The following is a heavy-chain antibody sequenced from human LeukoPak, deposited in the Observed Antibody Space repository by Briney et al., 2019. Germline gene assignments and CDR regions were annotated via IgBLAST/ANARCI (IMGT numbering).Heavy chain of an antibody. CDR2: IIPIFGTA. J-gene: IGHJ4*02. Sequence: ASVKVSCKASGGTFSSYAISWVRQAPGQGLEWMGGIIPIFGTANYAQKFQGRVTITADESTSTAYMELSSLRSEDTAVYYCARDRRHYGDYGFDYWGQGTLVTVSS. D-gene: IGHD4-17*01. CDR3: ARDRRHYGDYGFDY. CDR1: GGTFSSYA. V-gene: IGHV1-69*13.